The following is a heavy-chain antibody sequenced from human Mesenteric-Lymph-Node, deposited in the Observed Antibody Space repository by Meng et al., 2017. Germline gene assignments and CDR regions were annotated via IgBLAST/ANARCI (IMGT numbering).Heavy chain of an antibody. CDR3: ARDGMATIASGGLYYYYGMDV. CDR1: GGTFSSYA. D-gene: IGHD5-24*01. J-gene: IGHJ6*02. Sequence: SVKVSCKASGGTFSSYAISWVRQAPGQGLEWMGGIIPIFGTANYAQKFQGRVTITADKSTSTAYMELSSLRSEDTAVYYCARDGMATIASGGLYYYYGMDVWGQGTTVTVSS. V-gene: IGHV1-69*06. CDR2: IIPIFGTA.